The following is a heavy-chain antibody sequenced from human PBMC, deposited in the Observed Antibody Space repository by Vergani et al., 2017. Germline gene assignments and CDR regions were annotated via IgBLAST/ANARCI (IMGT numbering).Heavy chain of an antibody. V-gene: IGHV3-66*02. CDR1: SFSVSSHY. CDR3: TRSECSGTTCYGHYFDL. J-gene: IGHJ4*01. CDR2: IKSDGRT. Sequence: LVESGGGLVQPGGSLRLSCAASSFSVSSHYMTWVRQAPGKGLEWVSVIKSDGRTSYAESVRGRFTISRDTSRNGVYLQMNILRVEDTGVYYCTRSECSGTTCYGHYFDLWGHGILVTVSS. D-gene: IGHD2-15*01.